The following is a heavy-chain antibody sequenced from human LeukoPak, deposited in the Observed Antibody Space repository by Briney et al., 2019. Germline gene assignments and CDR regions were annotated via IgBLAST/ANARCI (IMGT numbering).Heavy chain of an antibody. Sequence: ASVTVSFTASGYTFTVYYMHWVRQAPGQGLEWMGRINPNSGGTNYAQKFQGRVTMTRDTSISTAYMELSRLRSDDTAVYYCARVNYVEMATITFGYWGQGTLVTVSS. D-gene: IGHD5-24*01. J-gene: IGHJ4*02. CDR2: INPNSGGT. CDR3: ARVNYVEMATITFGY. CDR1: GYTFTVYY. V-gene: IGHV1-2*06.